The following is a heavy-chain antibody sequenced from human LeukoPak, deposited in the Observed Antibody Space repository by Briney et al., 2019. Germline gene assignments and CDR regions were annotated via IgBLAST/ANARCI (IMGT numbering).Heavy chain of an antibody. J-gene: IGHJ4*02. Sequence: GGSLRVSCAASAFSLNAYNMNWVRQAPGKGVECVSSISYTGTYIYYADSVKGRFTISRDNAQNSLYLQMNSLRAEDTAIYYCVRDRGTYRPIDYWGQGTLVTVSS. V-gene: IGHV3-21*04. CDR1: AFSLNAYN. D-gene: IGHD1-26*01. CDR2: ISYTGTYI. CDR3: VRDRGTYRPIDY.